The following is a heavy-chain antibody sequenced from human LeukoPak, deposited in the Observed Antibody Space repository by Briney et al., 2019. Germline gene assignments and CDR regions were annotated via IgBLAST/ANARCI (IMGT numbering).Heavy chain of an antibody. D-gene: IGHD6-19*01. CDR3: VRAAAVAKLPHAFDI. Sequence: ASVKVSCKASEYPFTGYGISWVRQAPGQGLEWMGWISAYNGDTDYAQKVQGRVTMTRDTSTTTAYMEPRSLRSDDTAVYYCVRAAAVAKLPHAFDIWGQGTMVTVSS. CDR2: ISAYNGDT. J-gene: IGHJ3*02. CDR1: EYPFTGYG. V-gene: IGHV1-18*01.